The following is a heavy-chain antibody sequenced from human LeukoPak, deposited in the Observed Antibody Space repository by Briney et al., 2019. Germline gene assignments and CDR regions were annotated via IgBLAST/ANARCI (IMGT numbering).Heavy chain of an antibody. CDR1: GVSISSYY. V-gene: IGHV4-59*01. D-gene: IGHD6-13*01. CDR2: IYYSGST. J-gene: IGHJ6*02. Sequence: SETLSLTCTVSGVSISSYYWSWIRQPPGKGLEWIGYIYYSGSTNYNPSLKSRVTISVDTSKNQFSLKLSSVTAADTAVYYCARAVAAAGNEGYYYYGMDVWGQGTTVTVSS. CDR3: ARAVAAAGNEGYYYYGMDV.